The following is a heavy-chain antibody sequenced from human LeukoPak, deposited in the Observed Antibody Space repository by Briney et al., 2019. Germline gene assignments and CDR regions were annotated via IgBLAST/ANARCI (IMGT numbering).Heavy chain of an antibody. V-gene: IGHV3-7*03. CDR3: ARVVRYCSSTGCYYRWSGMDV. CDR2: IKQDGSEK. Sequence: GGSLRLSCAASGFTFSSYWMSWVRQAPGKGLEWVANIKQDGSEKYYVDSVKGRFTISRDNAKNSLYLQMSSLRAEDTAVYYCARVVRYCSSTGCYYRWSGMDVWGKGTTVTVSS. D-gene: IGHD2-2*01. J-gene: IGHJ6*04. CDR1: GFTFSSYW.